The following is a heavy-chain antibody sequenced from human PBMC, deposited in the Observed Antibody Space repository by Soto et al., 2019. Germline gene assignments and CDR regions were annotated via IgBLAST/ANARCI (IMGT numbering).Heavy chain of an antibody. V-gene: IGHV3-23*01. CDR1: GFTFSSYA. Sequence: PGGSLRLSCAASGFTFSSYAMSWVRQAPGKGLEWVSAISGSGGSTYYADSVKGRFTISRDNSKNTLYLQMNSLRAEDTAVYYCAKGSQYTGRITIFGVAPDYYYYMDVWGKGTTVTVSS. J-gene: IGHJ6*03. CDR2: ISGSGGST. D-gene: IGHD3-3*01. CDR3: AKGSQYTGRITIFGVAPDYYYYMDV.